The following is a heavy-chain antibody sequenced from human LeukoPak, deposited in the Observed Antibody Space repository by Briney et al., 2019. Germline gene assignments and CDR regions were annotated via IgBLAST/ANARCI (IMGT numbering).Heavy chain of an antibody. CDR2: ISGGGGGT. CDR3: ARDDGYAFDI. V-gene: IGHV3-23*01. D-gene: IGHD6-25*01. Sequence: GGSLRLSCAASGFTLSSYAMSWVRQAPGKGLEWVSPISGGGGGTDYADSVKGRFTISRDNSKNMLYLQMNSLRAEDTAVYYCARDDGYAFDIWGQGTMVTVSS. J-gene: IGHJ3*02. CDR1: GFTLSSYA.